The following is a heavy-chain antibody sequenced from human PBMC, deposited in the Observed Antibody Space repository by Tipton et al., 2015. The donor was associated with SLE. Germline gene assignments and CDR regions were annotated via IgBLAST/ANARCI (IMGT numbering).Heavy chain of an antibody. J-gene: IGHJ4*02. V-gene: IGHV4-28*01. CDR3: ARQQRFNWYFDY. CDR1: GYSISSGYY. Sequence: LRLSCAVSGYSISSGYYWGWIRQPPGKGLEWIGYIHYSGTTHDNPSLKSRVTMSVDMSKNQFSLRLTSVTAADTAVYYCARQQRFNWYFDYWGQGALVTVSS. CDR2: IHYSGTT. D-gene: IGHD1-20*01.